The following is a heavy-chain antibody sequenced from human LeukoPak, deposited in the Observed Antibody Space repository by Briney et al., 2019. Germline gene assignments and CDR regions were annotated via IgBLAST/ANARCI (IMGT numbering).Heavy chain of an antibody. Sequence: GESLKISCKGSGYRFTSYWIGWVRQMPGKGLEWMGIIYPGDSDTRYSPSFQGQVTISADKSISTAYLQWSSLKASDTAMYYCARQAGSGSYRHYYYGMDVWGKGTTVTVSS. CDR2: IYPGDSDT. J-gene: IGHJ6*04. V-gene: IGHV5-51*01. D-gene: IGHD3-10*01. CDR3: ARQAGSGSYRHYYYGMDV. CDR1: GYRFTSYW.